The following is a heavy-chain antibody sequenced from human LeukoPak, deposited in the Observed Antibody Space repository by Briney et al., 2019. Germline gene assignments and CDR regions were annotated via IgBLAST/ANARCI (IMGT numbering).Heavy chain of an antibody. CDR3: ASGRVRYYYGSGSYYPFDY. Sequence: SETLSLTCTVSGGSISSSSYYWGWIRQPPGKGLEWLGSIYYSGSTYYNPSLKSRVTISVDTSKNQFSLKLSSVTAADTAVYYCASGRVRYYYGSGSYYPFDYWGQGTLVTVSS. CDR2: IYYSGST. V-gene: IGHV4-39*01. CDR1: GGSISSSSYY. D-gene: IGHD3-10*01. J-gene: IGHJ4*02.